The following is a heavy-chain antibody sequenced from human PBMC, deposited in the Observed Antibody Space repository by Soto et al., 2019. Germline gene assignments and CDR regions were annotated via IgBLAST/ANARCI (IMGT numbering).Heavy chain of an antibody. CDR3: ARTSGYYDFWSGYYLFDY. CDR2: INHSGST. CDR1: GGSFSGYY. D-gene: IGHD3-3*01. Sequence: SETLSLTCAVYGGSFSGYYWSWIRQPPGKGLEWIGEINHSGSTNYNPSLKSRVTMSVDPSKNQFSLKLSSVTAADTAVYYCARTSGYYDFWSGYYLFDYWGQGTLVTVSS. V-gene: IGHV4-34*01. J-gene: IGHJ4*02.